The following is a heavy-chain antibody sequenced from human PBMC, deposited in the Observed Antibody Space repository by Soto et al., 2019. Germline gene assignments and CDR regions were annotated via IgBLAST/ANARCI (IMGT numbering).Heavy chain of an antibody. CDR1: GFAFSTYP. Sequence: GGSLRLSCGASGFAFSTYPMHWVRQAPGKGLDWVAVISFDGSDTYYADSVKGRFTISRDNSKNTLYLQMNSLRAEDTAVYYCARDREKIGGYPNYYFDLWGLGTLVTASS. CDR3: ARDREKIGGYPNYYFDL. CDR2: ISFDGSDT. J-gene: IGHJ4*02. D-gene: IGHD1-26*01. V-gene: IGHV3-30-3*01.